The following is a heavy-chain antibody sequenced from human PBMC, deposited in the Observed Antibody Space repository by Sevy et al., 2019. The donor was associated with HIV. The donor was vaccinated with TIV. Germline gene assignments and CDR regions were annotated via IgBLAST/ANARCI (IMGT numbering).Heavy chain of an antibody. D-gene: IGHD2-21*01. CDR3: AREVRPVWSADYGMDV. CDR1: GGSISSGDYY. CDR2: IYYSGST. V-gene: IGHV4-30-4*01. J-gene: IGHJ6*02. Sequence: SETLSLTCTVSGGSISSGDYYWSWIRQPPGKGLEWIGYIYYSGSTYYNPSLKSRVTISVDTSKNQFSLKLSSVTAADTAVYYCAREVRPVWSADYGMDVWGQGTTVTVSS.